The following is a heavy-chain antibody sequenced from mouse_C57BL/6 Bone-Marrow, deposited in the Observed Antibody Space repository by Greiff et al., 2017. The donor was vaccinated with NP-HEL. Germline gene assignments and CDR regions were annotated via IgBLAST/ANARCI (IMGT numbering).Heavy chain of an antibody. V-gene: IGHV5-6*02. Sequence: EVKLVESGGDLVKPGGSLKLSCAASGFTFSSYGMSWVRQTPDKRLEWVATISSGGSYTYYPDSVKGRFTISRDNAKNTLYLQMSSLKSEDTAMYYCARLYYYGSLDYWGQGTTLTVSS. J-gene: IGHJ2*01. D-gene: IGHD1-1*01. CDR2: ISSGGSYT. CDR3: ARLYYYGSLDY. CDR1: GFTFSSYG.